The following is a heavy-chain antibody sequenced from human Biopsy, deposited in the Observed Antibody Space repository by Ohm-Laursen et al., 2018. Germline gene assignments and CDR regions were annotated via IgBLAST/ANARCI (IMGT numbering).Heavy chain of an antibody. CDR3: ARIAAAGWDDY. V-gene: IGHV1-18*01. Sequence: GASVKVSCKVSGYKFTSYGMSWVRQAPGQGFEWMGRISGYNGNTNYAQKSQGRITMTIDAATGTGYMDLRSLKSDDTAVYYCARIAAAGWDDYWGQGTLVTVSS. CDR1: GYKFTSYG. D-gene: IGHD6-25*01. J-gene: IGHJ4*02. CDR2: ISGYNGNT.